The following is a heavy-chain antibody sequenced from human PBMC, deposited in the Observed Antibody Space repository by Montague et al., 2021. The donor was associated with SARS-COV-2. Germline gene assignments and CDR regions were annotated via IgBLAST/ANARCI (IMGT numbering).Heavy chain of an antibody. V-gene: IGHV4-59*13. CDR2: IYYDGSA. Sequence: SETLSLTCNFSTGSISTYYWSWIRQTPGKGLEWLGYIYYDGSATYNPSLTSRVTMSVDTSNTQFSLRLTPVTAADTAVYYCARSKGAYNWIDTWGQGSLVTVSS. CDR3: ARSKGAYNWIDT. CDR1: TGSISTYY. J-gene: IGHJ5*02. D-gene: IGHD4/OR15-4a*01.